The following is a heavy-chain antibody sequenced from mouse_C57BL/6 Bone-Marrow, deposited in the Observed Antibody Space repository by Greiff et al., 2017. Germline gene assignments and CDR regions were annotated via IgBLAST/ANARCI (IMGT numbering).Heavy chain of an antibody. D-gene: IGHD1-1*01. CDR2: IYPRSGNT. V-gene: IGHV1-81*01. J-gene: IGHJ3*01. CDR3: AREDYGSSPWFAY. Sequence: QVQLQQSGAELARPGASVKLSCKASGYTFTSYGISWVQQRTGQGLEWIGEIYPRSGNTSYNEKFKCKATLTADKSSSTVYMELRSLTSEDSAVYFCAREDYGSSPWFAYWGQGTLVTVSA. CDR1: GYTFTSYG.